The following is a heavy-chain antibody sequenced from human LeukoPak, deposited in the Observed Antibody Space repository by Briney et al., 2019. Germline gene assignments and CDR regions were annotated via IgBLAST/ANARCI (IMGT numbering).Heavy chain of an antibody. D-gene: IGHD2-8*02. CDR2: VSYDGTT. V-gene: IGHV4-59*08. Sequence: PSETLSLTCSVSGDSVTSYYWSWIRQPPGKGLEWIGYVSYDGTTNYTPSLRSRVIMAVDTAKNHISLRLTSLSAADTAVYYCARLDCTGDGCYNHWRQGILVTVSS. CDR3: ARLDCTGDGCYNH. J-gene: IGHJ4*02. CDR1: GDSVTSYY.